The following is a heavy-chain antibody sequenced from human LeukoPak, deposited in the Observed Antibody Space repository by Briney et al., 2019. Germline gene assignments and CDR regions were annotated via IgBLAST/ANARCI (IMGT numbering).Heavy chain of an antibody. J-gene: IGHJ4*02. CDR3: ARVYYYDSSGYYYDY. CDR2: INPSSGGT. Sequence: GASVKVSCKASGYTFTGYYMHWVRQAPGQGLEWMGWINPSSGGTNYAQKFQGRVTMTRDTSISTAYMELSRLRSDDTAVYYCARVYYYDSSGYYYDYWGQGTLVTVSS. V-gene: IGHV1-2*02. D-gene: IGHD3-22*01. CDR1: GYTFTGYY.